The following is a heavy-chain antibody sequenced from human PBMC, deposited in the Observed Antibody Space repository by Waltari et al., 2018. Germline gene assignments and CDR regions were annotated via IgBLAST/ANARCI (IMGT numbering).Heavy chain of an antibody. D-gene: IGHD3-16*02. CDR2: IKQDGSEK. CDR1: GFTFSSYW. J-gene: IGHJ3*02. V-gene: IGHV3-7*01. Sequence: EVQLVESGGGLVQPGGSLRLSCAASGFTFSSYWMSWVRQAPGKGLEWVANIKQDGSEKYYVDSVKGRFTISRDNAKNSLYLQMNSLRAEDTAVYYCASIEGLSYYDYIWGSYRVGAFDIWGQGTMVTVSS. CDR3: ASIEGLSYYDYIWGSYRVGAFDI.